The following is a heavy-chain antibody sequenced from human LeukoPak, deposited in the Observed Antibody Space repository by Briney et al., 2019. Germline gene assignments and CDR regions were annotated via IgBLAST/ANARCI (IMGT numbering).Heavy chain of an antibody. Sequence: PSETLSLTCAVYGGSFSGYYWSWIRQPPGKGLEWIGEINHSGSTNYNPSLKSRVTISVDTSKNQFSLNLSSATAADTAVYYCARGLLRYDPAWGQGTLVTVSS. CDR3: ARGLLRYDPA. V-gene: IGHV4-34*01. D-gene: IGHD3-9*01. J-gene: IGHJ5*02. CDR1: GGSFSGYY. CDR2: INHSGST.